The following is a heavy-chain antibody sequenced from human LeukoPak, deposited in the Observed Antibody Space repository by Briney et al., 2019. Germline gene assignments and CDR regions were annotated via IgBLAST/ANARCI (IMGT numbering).Heavy chain of an antibody. CDR3: AAARMEYDFWSGYSS. J-gene: IGHJ5*02. CDR2: IVVGSGNT. Sequence: PVASVKVSCKASGFTFTSSAVQWVRQARGQRLEWIGSIVVGSGNTNYAQKFQERVTITRDMSTSTAYMELSSLRSEDTAVYYCAAARMEYDFWSGYSSWGQGTLVTVSS. CDR1: GFTFTSSA. D-gene: IGHD3-3*01. V-gene: IGHV1-58*01.